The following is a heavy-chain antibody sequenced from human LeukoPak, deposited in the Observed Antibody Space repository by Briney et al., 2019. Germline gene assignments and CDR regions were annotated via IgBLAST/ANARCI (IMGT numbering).Heavy chain of an antibody. V-gene: IGHV4-4*02. CDR3: ARDRWFGEGHYMDV. Sequence: TSETLSLTCAVSGGSIRSSNWWSWVRQPPGKGLEWIGEIYHSGSTNYSPSLKSRVTISVDKSKNHFSLKLSSVTAADTAVYYCARDRWFGEGHYMDVWGKGTTVTISS. CDR2: IYHSGST. CDR1: GGSIRSSNW. D-gene: IGHD3-10*01. J-gene: IGHJ6*03.